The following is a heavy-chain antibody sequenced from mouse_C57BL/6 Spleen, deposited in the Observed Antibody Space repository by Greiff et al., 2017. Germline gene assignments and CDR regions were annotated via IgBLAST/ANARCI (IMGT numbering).Heavy chain of an antibody. CDR3: AREIYYGSSYYDMGY. D-gene: IGHD1-1*01. J-gene: IGHJ4*01. Sequence: QVQLQQPGAELVKPGASVKMSCKASGYTFTSYWITWVKQRPGQGLEWIGDIYPGSGSTNYNEKFKSKATLTVDTSSSTAYMQLSSLTSEDSAVYYCAREIYYGSSYYDMGYWGQGTTVTVAS. V-gene: IGHV1-55*01. CDR2: IYPGSGST. CDR1: GYTFTSYW.